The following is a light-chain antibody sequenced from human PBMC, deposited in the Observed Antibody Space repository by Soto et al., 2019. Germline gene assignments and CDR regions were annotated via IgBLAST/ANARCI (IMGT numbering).Light chain of an antibody. CDR3: CSYANIYIGV. Sequence: QSVLSQPASVSGSPGQSITIPCTGSSSDVGSNNLVSWYQQHPGKAPKVMIYEATKRPSGVSNRFSGSKSGNTASLTISGLQAEDEADYYCCSYANIYIGVFGGGTKLTVL. J-gene: IGLJ3*02. CDR1: SSDVGSNNL. V-gene: IGLV2-23*01. CDR2: EAT.